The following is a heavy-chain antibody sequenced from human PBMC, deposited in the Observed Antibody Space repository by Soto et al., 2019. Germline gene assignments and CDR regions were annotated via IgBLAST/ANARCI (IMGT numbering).Heavy chain of an antibody. CDR3: ARRGVYYYYYGMDV. J-gene: IGHJ6*02. CDR2: ISDGGST. CDR1: GGSIYTYY. V-gene: IGHV4-4*08. Sequence: PSETLSLTCNVSGGSIYTYYWNWIRQSPGKGLEWIGYISDGGSTNYNPSLKSRVTISVDTSKNQFSLKLSSVTAADTAVYYCARRGVYYYYYGMDVWGQGTTVT.